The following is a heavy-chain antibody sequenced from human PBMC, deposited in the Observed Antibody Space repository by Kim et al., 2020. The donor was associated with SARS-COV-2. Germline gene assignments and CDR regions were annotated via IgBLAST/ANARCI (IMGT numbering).Heavy chain of an antibody. D-gene: IGHD1-1*01. Sequence: KYSRKFQGRVTMTGDTSISTAYMELSGLGSDDTAVYYCARDPPSTGTILDYWGQGTLVTVSS. CDR3: ARDPPSTGTILDY. J-gene: IGHJ4*02. V-gene: IGHV1-2*02.